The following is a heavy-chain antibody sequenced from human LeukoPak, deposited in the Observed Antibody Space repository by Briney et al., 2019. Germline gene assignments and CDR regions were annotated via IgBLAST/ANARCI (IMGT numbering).Heavy chain of an antibody. CDR2: VYYTGTT. CDR1: GGSISGTYY. Sequence: SETLSLTCTVSGGSISGTYYWSWIRQPPGKGLEWIGYVYYTGTTDSNPSLKSRVTISLDASKNQFSLNLSSVTAADTAVYYCARRWVYDKRAFDAWGQGTMVTVSS. D-gene: IGHD3-16*01. CDR3: ARRWVYDKRAFDA. V-gene: IGHV4-59*08. J-gene: IGHJ3*01.